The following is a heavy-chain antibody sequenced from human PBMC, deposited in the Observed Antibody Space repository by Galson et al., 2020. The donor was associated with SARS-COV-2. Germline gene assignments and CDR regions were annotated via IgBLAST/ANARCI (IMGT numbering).Heavy chain of an antibody. J-gene: IGHJ4*02. CDR3: ARDTPMYSGGWYPAY. CDR2: IFSGGST. D-gene: IGHD6-19*01. Sequence: GWSLRLSCAASGFTVSNHYMSWVRQAPGKGLEWVSVIFSGGSTYFADSVKGRFSVSRDNSKNTLFLQMNGLRAEDTAVYYCARDTPMYSGGWYPAYWGQGTLVTVSS. CDR1: GFTVSNHY. V-gene: IGHV3-53*01.